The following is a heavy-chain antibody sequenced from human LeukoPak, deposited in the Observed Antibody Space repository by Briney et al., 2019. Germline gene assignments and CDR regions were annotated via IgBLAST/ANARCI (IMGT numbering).Heavy chain of an antibody. Sequence: GGSLRLSCAASGFTFSSYSMNWVRQAPGKGLEWVSSISSSSSYIYYADSVKGRFTISRDNARNSLFLQMNSLGAEDTAVYYCARAYSGTYGLGYYYMDVWGKGTTVTVSS. V-gene: IGHV3-21*01. D-gene: IGHD1-26*01. CDR1: GFTFSSYS. J-gene: IGHJ6*03. CDR3: ARAYSGTYGLGYYYMDV. CDR2: ISSSSSYI.